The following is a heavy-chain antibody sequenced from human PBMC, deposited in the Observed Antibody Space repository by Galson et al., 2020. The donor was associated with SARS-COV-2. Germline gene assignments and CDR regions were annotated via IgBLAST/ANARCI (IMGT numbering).Heavy chain of an antibody. V-gene: IGHV3-20*01. Sequence: GGSLRLSCAASGFTFDDYGMSWVRQAPGKGLEWVSGINWNGGSTGYADSVKGRFTISRDNAKNSLYLQMNSRRAEDTALYDCARVGGGFYDILTGYHGGMDVWGQGTTVTVSS. CDR1: GFTFDDYG. J-gene: IGHJ6*02. D-gene: IGHD3-9*01. CDR3: ARVGGGFYDILTGYHGGMDV. CDR2: INWNGGST.